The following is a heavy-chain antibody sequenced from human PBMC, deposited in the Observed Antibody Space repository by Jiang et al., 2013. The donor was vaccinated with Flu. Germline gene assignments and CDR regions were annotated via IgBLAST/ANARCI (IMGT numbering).Heavy chain of an antibody. Sequence: PGLVKPSQTLSLTCTVSGDSIRSGGYYWSWIRQDPEKGLEWIGYTSSSGRTYYNPSLKSRLTISVDTSKNQFTLTLSSVTAADTAVYFCARGMVTVTLRSFDIWGQGTKVTVSS. D-gene: IGHD4-17*01. J-gene: IGHJ3*02. CDR3: ARGMVTVTLRSFDI. CDR1: GDSIRSGGYY. CDR2: TSSSGRT. V-gene: IGHV4-31*03.